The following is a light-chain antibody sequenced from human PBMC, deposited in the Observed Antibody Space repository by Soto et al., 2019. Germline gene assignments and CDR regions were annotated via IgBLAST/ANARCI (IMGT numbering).Light chain of an antibody. CDR1: QGIRND. CDR3: LQDYNFPRT. Sequence: AIQMTQSPSSLSASVGDRVTITRRASQGIRNDLGWYQQKPGKAPKLLIYAASSLQSGVPSRFTGSASGTDFTLTISSLQPEDFATYYCLQDYNFPRTFGQGTKVEIK. CDR2: AAS. V-gene: IGKV1-6*01. J-gene: IGKJ1*01.